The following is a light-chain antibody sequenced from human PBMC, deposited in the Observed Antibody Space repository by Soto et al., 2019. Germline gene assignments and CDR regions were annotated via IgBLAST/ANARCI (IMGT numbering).Light chain of an antibody. V-gene: IGLV2-23*01. CDR1: SSDVGSYNL. CDR3: CSYAGSSTYV. Sequence: QCALTQPASVSGSPGQSITISCTGTSSDVGSYNLVSWYQQHPGKAPKLMIYEGSKRPSGVSNRFSGSKSGNTASLTISGLQAEDEADYYCCSYAGSSTYVFGTGTKVT. CDR2: EGS. J-gene: IGLJ1*01.